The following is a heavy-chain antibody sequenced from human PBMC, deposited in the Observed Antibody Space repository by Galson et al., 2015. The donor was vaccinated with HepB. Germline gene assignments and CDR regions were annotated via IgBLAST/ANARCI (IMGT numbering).Heavy chain of an antibody. V-gene: IGHV3-30-3*01. J-gene: IGHJ4*02. CDR1: GFTFSSYA. D-gene: IGHD3-3*01. Sequence: SLRLSCAASGFTFSSYAMHWVRQAPGKGLEWVAVISYDGSNKYYADSVKGRFTISRDNSKNTLYLQMNSLRAEDTAVYYCARQSGPPKRMTIFGVVSPGYWGQGTLVTVSS. CDR3: ARQSGPPKRMTIFGVVSPGY. CDR2: ISYDGSNK.